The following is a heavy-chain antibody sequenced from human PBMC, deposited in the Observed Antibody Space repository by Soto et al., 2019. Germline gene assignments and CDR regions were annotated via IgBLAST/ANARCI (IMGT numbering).Heavy chain of an antibody. D-gene: IGHD2-2*01. J-gene: IGHJ4*02. Sequence: PGGSLRLSCAASGFTFSSYAMNWVRQAPGKGLEWVSSISGSASTTYYADPVKGRFTVSRDNSKNTLYLQMNSLRAEDTAVYYCASALPDATWRLFDYWGQGTLVTVSS. CDR1: GFTFSSYA. CDR2: ISGSASTT. CDR3: ASALPDATWRLFDY. V-gene: IGHV3-23*01.